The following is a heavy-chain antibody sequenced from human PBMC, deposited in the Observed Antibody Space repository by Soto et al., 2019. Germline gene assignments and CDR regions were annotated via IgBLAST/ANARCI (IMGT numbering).Heavy chain of an antibody. CDR3: AREEAQWGRESTFAY. CDR2: IYYSGST. Sequence: QVQLQESGPGLVKPSQTLSLTCTVSGGSISSGDYYWSWIRQPPGKGLEWIGYIYYSGSTYYNPSLKRRVTIAVDPSKNQFSLKLSSVTAADTAVYYCAREEAQWGRESTFAYWGQGTLVTVSS. CDR1: GGSISSGDYY. J-gene: IGHJ4*02. V-gene: IGHV4-30-4*01. D-gene: IGHD1-26*01.